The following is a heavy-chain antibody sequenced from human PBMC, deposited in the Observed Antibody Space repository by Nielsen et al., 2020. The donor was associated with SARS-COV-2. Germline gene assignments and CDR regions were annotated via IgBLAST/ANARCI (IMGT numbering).Heavy chain of an antibody. D-gene: IGHD1-26*01. Sequence: WVRQAPGQGLEWMGRINPNSGSTNYAQKFQGRVTMTRDTSTSTVYMELSSLRSEDTAVYYCARGIYSGSYYVYYYYYMDVWGKGTTVTVSS. CDR2: INPNSGST. V-gene: IGHV1-2*06. CDR3: ARGIYSGSYYVYYYYYMDV. J-gene: IGHJ6*03.